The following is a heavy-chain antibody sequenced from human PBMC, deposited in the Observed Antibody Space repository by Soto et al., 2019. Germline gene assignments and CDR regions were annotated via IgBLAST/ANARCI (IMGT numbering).Heavy chain of an antibody. V-gene: IGHV1-69*04. CDR1: GGTFSSYA. D-gene: IGHD3-16*01. CDR2: IIPILGIA. J-gene: IGHJ3*02. Sequence: ASVKVSCKASGGTFSSYAISWVRQAPGQGLEWMGRIIPILGIANYAQKFQGRVTITADKSTSTAYMELSSLRSEDTAVYYCARDPLGGWEAFDIWGQGTMVTVSS. CDR3: ARDPLGGWEAFDI.